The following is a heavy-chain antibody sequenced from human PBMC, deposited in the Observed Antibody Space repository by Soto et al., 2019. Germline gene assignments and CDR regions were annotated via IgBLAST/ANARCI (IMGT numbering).Heavy chain of an antibody. D-gene: IGHD1-1*01. CDR2: ISDYNGNT. J-gene: IGHJ6*02. V-gene: IGHV1-18*01. Sequence: QVQLVQSGAEVKKPGASVKVSCKASGYTLATYGISWVRQAPGQGLEWMGWISDYNGNTNYAQKLQDRVTLTTETATNTAYMELRSLRSDDTAVYYCARDGTSMYGMDVWGQGTTVSVSS. CDR3: ARDGTSMYGMDV. CDR1: GYTLATYG.